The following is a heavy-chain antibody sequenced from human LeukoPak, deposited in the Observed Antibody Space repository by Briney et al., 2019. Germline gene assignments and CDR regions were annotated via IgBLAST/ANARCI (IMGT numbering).Heavy chain of an antibody. J-gene: IGHJ4*02. V-gene: IGHV3-7*01. CDR3: ARDSDYYDSSGYYGY. CDR2: IKQDGSEK. CDR1: GFTFSSYW. Sequence: GGSLRLSCAASGFTFSSYWMSWVRQAPGKGLEWVANIKQDGSEKYYVDSVKGRFTISRDNAKNSLYLQMNSLRAEDTAVYHCARDSDYYDSSGYYGYWGQGTLVTVSS. D-gene: IGHD3-22*01.